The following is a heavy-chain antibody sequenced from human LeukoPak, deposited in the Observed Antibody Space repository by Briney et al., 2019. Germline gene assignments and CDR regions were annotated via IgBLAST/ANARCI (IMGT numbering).Heavy chain of an antibody. Sequence: GGSLRLSCAASGFTFDDYVMNWVRQAPGKGLEWVSGISWNSGTIGYADSVKGRFTISRDNAKNSLYLQMDSLRAEDTALYYCVKGAAYHLGDAFDIWGQGTMVTVSS. CDR2: ISWNSGTI. D-gene: IGHD2-15*01. CDR1: GFTFDDYV. J-gene: IGHJ3*02. CDR3: VKGAAYHLGDAFDI. V-gene: IGHV3-9*01.